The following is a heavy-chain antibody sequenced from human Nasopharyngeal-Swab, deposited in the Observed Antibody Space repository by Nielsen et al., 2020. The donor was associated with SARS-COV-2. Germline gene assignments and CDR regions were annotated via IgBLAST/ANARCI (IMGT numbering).Heavy chain of an antibody. D-gene: IGHD1-26*01. CDR1: GYTFTSYG. CDR2: ISAYNGNT. J-gene: IGHJ3*02. Sequence: ASVKVSCKASGYTFTSYGISWVRQAPGQGLEWMGWISAYNGNTNYAQKLQGRVTMTTDTSTSTAYMELRSLRSDDTAVYYCARAHSGSYFSAFDIWGQGTMVTVSS. V-gene: IGHV1-18*01. CDR3: ARAHSGSYFSAFDI.